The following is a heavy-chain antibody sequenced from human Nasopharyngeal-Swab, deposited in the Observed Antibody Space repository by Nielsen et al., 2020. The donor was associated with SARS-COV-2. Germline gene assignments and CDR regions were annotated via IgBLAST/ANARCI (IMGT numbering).Heavy chain of an antibody. D-gene: IGHD1-26*01. CDR3: ARALGGSYYYGMDV. CDR2: ISYDGSNK. Sequence: GESLKISCAASGFTFSSYAMHWVRQAPGKGLEWVAVISYDGSNKYYADSVKGRFTISRDNSKNTLYLQMNSLRVEDTAVYYCARALGGSYYYGMDVWGQGTTVTVSS. CDR1: GFTFSSYA. V-gene: IGHV3-30*04. J-gene: IGHJ6*02.